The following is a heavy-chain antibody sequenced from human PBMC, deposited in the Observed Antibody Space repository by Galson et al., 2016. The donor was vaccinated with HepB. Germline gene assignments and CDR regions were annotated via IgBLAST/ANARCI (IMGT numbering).Heavy chain of an antibody. D-gene: IGHD5-12*01. V-gene: IGHV3-21*01. CDR3: ARPVDSRGDPFNY. CDR1: GFTFSGYS. CDR2: ITSYGSHI. Sequence: SLRLSCAASGFTFSGYSMSWVRQAPGKGLEWVSSITSYGSHIFYADSVMGRSTISRDNAKNALYLQMNRLRAEDTAVYYCARPVDSRGDPFNYWGQGTMVTVSS. J-gene: IGHJ4*02.